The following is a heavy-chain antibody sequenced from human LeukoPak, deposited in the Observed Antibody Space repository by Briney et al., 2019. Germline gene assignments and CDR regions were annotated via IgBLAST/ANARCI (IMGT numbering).Heavy chain of an antibody. D-gene: IGHD5-12*01. CDR2: INHSGSA. Sequence: SETLSPTCAVYGGSFSGYYWSWIRQPPGKGLEWIGEINHSGSANCNPSLKSRVIMSVDKSKNQLSLELSSVTAADTAVYYCARDKRGYSGYDLTSSDYWGQGTLVTVSS. V-gene: IGHV4-34*01. CDR1: GGSFSGYY. J-gene: IGHJ4*02. CDR3: ARDKRGYSGYDLTSSDY.